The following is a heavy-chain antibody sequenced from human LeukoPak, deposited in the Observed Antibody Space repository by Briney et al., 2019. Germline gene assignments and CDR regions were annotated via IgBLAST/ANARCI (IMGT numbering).Heavy chain of an antibody. Sequence: GGSLRLSCAASGFTFSSYAMSWVRQAPGKGLEWVSGISGSGGSTYYADSVKGRFTISRDNSKNTLYLQMNSPRAEDTAVYYCAKALGELSFIIDYWGQGTLVTVSS. V-gene: IGHV3-23*01. CDR2: ISGSGGST. D-gene: IGHD3-16*02. CDR3: AKALGELSFIIDY. CDR1: GFTFSSYA. J-gene: IGHJ4*02.